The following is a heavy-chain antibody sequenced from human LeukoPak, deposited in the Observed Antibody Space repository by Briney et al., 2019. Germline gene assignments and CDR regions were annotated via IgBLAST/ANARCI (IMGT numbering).Heavy chain of an antibody. CDR2: IKQDGSEM. Sequence: GGSLRLSCAASGFTFSSCWMDWVRQAPGKGLEWVANIKQDGSEMYYVDSVKGRFTISRDNTKNSLFLQMSSLRAEDTAVYFCASSYFDSSTHAYDIWGQGTMVTVSS. CDR1: GFTFSSCW. CDR3: ASSYFDSSTHAYDI. J-gene: IGHJ3*02. V-gene: IGHV3-7*01. D-gene: IGHD3-22*01.